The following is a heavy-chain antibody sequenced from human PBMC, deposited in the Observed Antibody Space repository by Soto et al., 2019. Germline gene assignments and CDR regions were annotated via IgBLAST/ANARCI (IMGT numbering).Heavy chain of an antibody. V-gene: IGHV1-18*01. Sequence: QVQLVQSGPEVKKPGASVKVSCKASGYTFTSYDINWVRQAPGQGLEWMGWISVYDGNTNYAQKLQDRVTMTTDTSTSTAYMVHRSVRSDDKAVYSWAGALGNRDYWGQGNQVTVSS. CDR3: AGALGNRDY. CDR2: ISVYDGNT. CDR1: GYTFTSYD. D-gene: IGHD7-27*01. J-gene: IGHJ4*02.